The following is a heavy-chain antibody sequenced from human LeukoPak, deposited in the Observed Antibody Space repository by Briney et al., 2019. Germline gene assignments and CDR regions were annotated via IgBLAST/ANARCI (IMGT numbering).Heavy chain of an antibody. CDR1: GFTFSSYA. V-gene: IGHV3-23*01. Sequence: GGSLRLSCAASGFTFSSYAMSWVRQAPGKGLEWVSAISGSGGGTYYADSVKGRFTISRDNSKNTLYLQMNSLRAEDTAVYYCAKDRYYGSGSLGWFDPWGQGTLVTVSS. CDR3: AKDRYYGSGSLGWFDP. D-gene: IGHD3-10*01. CDR2: ISGSGGGT. J-gene: IGHJ5*02.